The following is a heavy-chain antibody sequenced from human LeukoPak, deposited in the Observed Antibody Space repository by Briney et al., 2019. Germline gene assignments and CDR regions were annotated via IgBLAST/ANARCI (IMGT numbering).Heavy chain of an antibody. D-gene: IGHD3-9*01. Sequence: PSETLSLTCTVSGVSSSSYYWSWIRQPPGKGLEWIGYIYYSGSTNYNPSLKSRVTISVDTSKNQFSLKLSSVTAADTAVYYCARQNILTGYQPGSFDYWGQGTLVTVSS. CDR1: GVSSSSYY. CDR2: IYYSGST. CDR3: ARQNILTGYQPGSFDY. J-gene: IGHJ4*02. V-gene: IGHV4-59*01.